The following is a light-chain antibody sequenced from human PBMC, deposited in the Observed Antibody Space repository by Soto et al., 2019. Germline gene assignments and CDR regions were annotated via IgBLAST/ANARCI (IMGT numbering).Light chain of an antibody. CDR1: QSVSNY. CDR3: QQYNSWPPIT. Sequence: EIVLTQSPATLSLSPGERATLSCRASQSVSNYLAWYQHKPGQAPRLLIYDASNRATGIPARFSGSGSGTDFTLTISSLEPEDFAVYYCQQYNSWPPITFGQGTRLEIK. J-gene: IGKJ5*01. V-gene: IGKV3-11*01. CDR2: DAS.